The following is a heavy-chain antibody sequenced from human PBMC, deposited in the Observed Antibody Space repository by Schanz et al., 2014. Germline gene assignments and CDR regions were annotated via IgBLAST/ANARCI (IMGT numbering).Heavy chain of an antibody. CDR1: GFTFSSYG. D-gene: IGHD1-1*01. CDR3: VKLPGATGTTSHFDY. V-gene: IGHV3-30*19. Sequence: QVQLVESGGDVVQPGRSLRLSCAASGFTFSSYGMHWVRQAPGKGLEWVATISYDGSNKYYGDSVKGRFTISRDNSKNTLYLQMNSLRVEDTALYYCVKLPGATGTTSHFDYWGQGTLVTVSS. J-gene: IGHJ4*02. CDR2: ISYDGSNK.